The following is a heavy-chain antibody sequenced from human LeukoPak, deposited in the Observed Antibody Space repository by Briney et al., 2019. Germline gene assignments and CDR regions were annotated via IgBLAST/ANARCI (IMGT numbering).Heavy chain of an antibody. Sequence: GKSLRLSCAASGFTFSNYGMHWVRQAPGKGLEWVAVISYDESDKYYADSVKGRFTISRDNSKNTLYLQMNSLRPEDTAVYYCAKGVVAATNAAYYGMDVWGQGTTVTVSS. CDR1: GFTFSNYG. CDR2: ISYDESDK. J-gene: IGHJ6*02. V-gene: IGHV3-30*18. CDR3: AKGVVAATNAAYYGMDV. D-gene: IGHD2-15*01.